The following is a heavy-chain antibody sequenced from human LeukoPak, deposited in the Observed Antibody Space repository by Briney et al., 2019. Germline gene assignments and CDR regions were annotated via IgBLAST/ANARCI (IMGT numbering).Heavy chain of an antibody. J-gene: IGHJ4*02. D-gene: IGHD3-22*01. CDR3: VRDMGYYDKV. CDR1: GFTFSTCW. Sequence: GGSLRLSCATCGFTFSTCWLHWVRQAPGKGLVWVSRINNDGNTRDYADSVKGRFTISRDNAKNTLYLQMNSRRAEDTAVYYCVRDMGYYDKVWGQGTLVTVSS. CDR2: INNDGNTR. V-gene: IGHV3-74*01.